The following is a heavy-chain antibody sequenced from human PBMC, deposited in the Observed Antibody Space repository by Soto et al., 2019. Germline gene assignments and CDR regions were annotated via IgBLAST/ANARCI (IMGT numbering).Heavy chain of an antibody. CDR1: GGTFSSYT. Sequence: QVQLVQSGAEVKKPGSSVKVSCKASGGTFSSYTISWVRQAPGQGLEWMGRIIPILGIANYAKKFQGRVTITANKSTSTAYMELSRRSSEDAAVYYCASLMSSGYCYGMDVWGQGTTVTVSS. D-gene: IGHD3-10*01. J-gene: IGHJ6*02. CDR3: ASLMSSGYCYGMDV. V-gene: IGHV1-69*02. CDR2: IIPILGIA.